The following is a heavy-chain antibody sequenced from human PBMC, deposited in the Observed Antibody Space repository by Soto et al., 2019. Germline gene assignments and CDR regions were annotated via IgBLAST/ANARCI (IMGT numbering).Heavy chain of an antibody. CDR3: ARVRLNADESGRPFDV. J-gene: IGHJ3*01. Sequence: EVQLVESGGGLVQPGGSLRLSCAASGFTFSDHYMDWVRQAPGKGLEWVGRIRNKANSYSTQYAASVKGRFTSSRDDSKTSLSLQMDSLATEHTAGYYCARVRLNADESGRPFDVCGQGTVSSVSS. CDR2: IRNKANSYST. V-gene: IGHV3-72*01. CDR1: GFTFSDHY. D-gene: IGHD5-12*01.